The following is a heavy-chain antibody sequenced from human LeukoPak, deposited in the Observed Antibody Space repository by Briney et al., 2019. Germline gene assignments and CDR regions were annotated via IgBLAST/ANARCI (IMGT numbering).Heavy chain of an antibody. D-gene: IGHD6-6*01. V-gene: IGHV5-51*01. CDR3: ARRSTIATRLFDN. J-gene: IGHJ4*02. CDR2: IYPGDSDT. Sequence: GESLKISCKGSGYSFTSYWIGWVRQMPGKGLEWMGIIYPGDSDTRYSPSFQGQVTISADKSIFTAYLQWSSLKASDTAIYYCARRSTIATRLFDNWGQGTLVTVSS. CDR1: GYSFTSYW.